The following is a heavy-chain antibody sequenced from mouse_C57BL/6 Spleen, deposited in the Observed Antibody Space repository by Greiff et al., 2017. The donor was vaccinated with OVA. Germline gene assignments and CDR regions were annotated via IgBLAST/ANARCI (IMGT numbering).Heavy chain of an antibody. V-gene: IGHV1-69*01. CDR1: GYTFTSYW. D-gene: IGHD1-1*01. CDR3: ARKISLYGSSAWFAY. J-gene: IGHJ3*01. Sequence: QVQLQQPGAELVMPGASVKLSCKASGYTFTSYWMHWVKQRPGQGLEWIGEIDPSDSYTNYNQKFKGKSTLTVDKSSSTAYMQLSSLTSEDSAVYYCARKISLYGSSAWFAYWGQGTLVTVSA. CDR2: IDPSDSYT.